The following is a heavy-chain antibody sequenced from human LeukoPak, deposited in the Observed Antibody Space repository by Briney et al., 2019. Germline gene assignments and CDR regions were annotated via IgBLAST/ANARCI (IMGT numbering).Heavy chain of an antibody. CDR3: ARYGYIYGNDY. J-gene: IGHJ4*02. Sequence: SETLSLTCTVSGGSISSSTYYWGWIRQPPGKGLEWIGSIYYLGSTYYNPSLKSRVTISVDTSKNQFSLKLSSVTAADTAVYYCARYGYIYGNDYWGQGTLVTVSS. V-gene: IGHV4-39*01. CDR2: IYYLGST. D-gene: IGHD5-18*01. CDR1: GGSISSSTYY.